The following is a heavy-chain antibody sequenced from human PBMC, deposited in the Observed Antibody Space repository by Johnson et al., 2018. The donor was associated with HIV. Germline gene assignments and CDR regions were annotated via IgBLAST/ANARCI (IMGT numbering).Heavy chain of an antibody. CDR3: ARGPMIVVPHDAFDI. CDR1: GFTVSSNY. J-gene: IGHJ3*02. V-gene: IGHV3-74*02. D-gene: IGHD3-22*01. Sequence: VQLVESGGGLVQPGGSLRLSCAASGFTVSSNYMSWVRQAPGKGLEWVSRINSDGSSTSYADSVKGRFTISRDNAKNTLYLQMNSLRAEDTAVDYCARGPMIVVPHDAFDIWGQGTVVTVSS. CDR2: INSDGSST.